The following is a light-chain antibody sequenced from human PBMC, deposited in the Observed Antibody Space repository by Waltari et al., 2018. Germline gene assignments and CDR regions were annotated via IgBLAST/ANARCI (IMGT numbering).Light chain of an antibody. CDR1: QCVLYSSNNKNY. V-gene: IGKV4-1*01. J-gene: IGKJ2*01. Sequence: DIAITQSPDYLAVSLGERATITCTPSQCVLYSSNNKNYLAWYQQKPGQPPKLLFYWASTRESGVPDRFSGSGSGTDFTLTISSLQAEDVAVYYCQQYYTSPPYTFGQGTKLEIK. CDR3: QQYYTSPPYT. CDR2: WAS.